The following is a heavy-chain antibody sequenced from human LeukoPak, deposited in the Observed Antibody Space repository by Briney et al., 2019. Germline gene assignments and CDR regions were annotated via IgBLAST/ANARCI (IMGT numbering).Heavy chain of an antibody. J-gene: IGHJ4*02. D-gene: IGHD6-13*01. Sequence: PGGSLRLSCAASGFSFNTFTMNWVRQAPGRGLEWVSGISDSGGRTYYADSVKGRFTISRDNSKNTLFLQMNSLRAEDTAVYYCARVLVYSSSWYDYWGQGTLVTVSS. CDR3: ARVLVYSSSWYDY. CDR1: GFSFNTFT. CDR2: ISDSGGRT. V-gene: IGHV3-23*01.